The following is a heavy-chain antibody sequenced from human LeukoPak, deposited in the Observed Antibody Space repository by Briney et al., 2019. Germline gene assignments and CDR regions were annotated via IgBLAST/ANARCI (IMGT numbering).Heavy chain of an antibody. Sequence: GGSLRLSCAASGFTFSSYGMRWVRQAPGKGLEWVAVISYDGSNKYYADSVKGRFTSSRDNSKNTLYLQMNSLRAEDTAVYYCAKGASVLWFGEFLYWGQGTLVTVSS. D-gene: IGHD3-10*01. CDR1: GFTFSSYG. J-gene: IGHJ4*02. CDR3: AKGASVLWFGEFLY. V-gene: IGHV3-30*18. CDR2: ISYDGSNK.